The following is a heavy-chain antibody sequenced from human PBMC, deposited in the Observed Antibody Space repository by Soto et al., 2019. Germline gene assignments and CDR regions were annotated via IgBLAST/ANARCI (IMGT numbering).Heavy chain of an antibody. CDR1: GGSFGNHA. D-gene: IGHD3-16*01. Sequence: SVKVSCKASGGSFGNHAISWVRQAPGQGLEWMGGIIPMFGTANYAQRFQGRVTTTADKYTNTAYMELTSLTSEDTAVYYCARGDDFDYYYGVDVWGQGTTVTVSS. CDR3: ARGDDFDYYYGVDV. J-gene: IGHJ6*02. V-gene: IGHV1-69*06. CDR2: IIPMFGTA.